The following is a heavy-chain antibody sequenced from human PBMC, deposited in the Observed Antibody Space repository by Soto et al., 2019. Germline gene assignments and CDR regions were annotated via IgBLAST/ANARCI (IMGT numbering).Heavy chain of an antibody. V-gene: IGHV1-8*01. CDR2: MNPNSANA. J-gene: IGHJ4*02. Sequence: QVQLVQSGAEVKKPGASVKVSCKASGYTFTSYDIHWVRQATGQGPEWVGWMNPNSANAGYAQKFQGRVTMTRDTSISTAYMERSSLRSEDTALYYCVTHSSGSDYWGQGTLVTVSS. CDR3: VTHSSGSDY. CDR1: GYTFTSYD. D-gene: IGHD6-19*01.